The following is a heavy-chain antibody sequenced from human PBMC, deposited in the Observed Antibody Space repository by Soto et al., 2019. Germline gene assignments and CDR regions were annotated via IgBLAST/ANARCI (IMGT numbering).Heavy chain of an antibody. CDR1: GLTFSSYA. CDR2: ISGSGGST. J-gene: IGHJ4*02. V-gene: IGHV3-23*01. D-gene: IGHD3-22*01. Sequence: GGSLRLSCAASGLTFSSYAMSWVRQAPGKGLEWVSAISGSGGSTYYADSVKGRFTISRDNSKNTLYLQMNSLRAEDTAVYYCATPAARITMIVVVAYFDYWGQGTLVTVSS. CDR3: ATPAARITMIVVVAYFDY.